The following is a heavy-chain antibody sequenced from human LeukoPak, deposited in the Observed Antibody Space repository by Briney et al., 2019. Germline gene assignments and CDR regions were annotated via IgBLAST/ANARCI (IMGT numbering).Heavy chain of an antibody. Sequence: PSETLSLTWSVSGGSISSYYWSWIRQPAGQGLEWIGRIYSSGVTNYNPSLKSRVTMSVDTSKNQFSLKLSSVTAADTAVYYCAREMVVAAAGPFFDYWGQGTLVAVSS. CDR1: GGSISSYY. CDR2: IYSSGVT. J-gene: IGHJ4*02. CDR3: AREMVVAAAGPFFDY. V-gene: IGHV4-4*07. D-gene: IGHD6-13*01.